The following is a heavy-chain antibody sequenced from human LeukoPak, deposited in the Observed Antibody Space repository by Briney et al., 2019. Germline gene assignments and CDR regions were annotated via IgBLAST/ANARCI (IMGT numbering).Heavy chain of an antibody. V-gene: IGHV3-33*01. J-gene: IGHJ2*01. CDR3: ARDDDYGDSYWYFDL. CDR1: GFTFSSYG. D-gene: IGHD4-17*01. CDR2: IWYDGTNK. Sequence: GGSLRLSCAASGFTFSSYGMHWVRQAPGKGLEWVSVIWYDGTNKYYADSVKGRFAISRDNSKNTLYLQMNSLRAEDTAVYYCARDDDYGDSYWYFDLWGRGTLVTVSS.